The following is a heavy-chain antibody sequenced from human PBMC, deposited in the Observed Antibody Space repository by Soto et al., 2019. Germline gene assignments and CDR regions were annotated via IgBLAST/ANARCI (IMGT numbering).Heavy chain of an antibody. CDR2: ISSSSSYI. CDR3: ARAGWELLTPYYFDY. Sequence: GGSLRLSCAASGFTFSSYSMNWVRQAPGKGLEWVSSISSSSSYIYYADSVKGRFTISRDNAKNSLYLQMNSLRAEDTAVYYCARAGWELLTPYYFDYWGQGTLVTVSS. CDR1: GFTFSSYS. D-gene: IGHD1-26*01. V-gene: IGHV3-21*01. J-gene: IGHJ4*02.